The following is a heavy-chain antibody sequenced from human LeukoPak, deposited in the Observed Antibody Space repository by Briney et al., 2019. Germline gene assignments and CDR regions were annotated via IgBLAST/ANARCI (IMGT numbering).Heavy chain of an antibody. J-gene: IGHJ5*02. CDR2: ISSSSSYI. D-gene: IGHD1-26*01. V-gene: IGHV3-21*04. CDR3: AKCRIVGYPGAWFDP. Sequence: PGGSLRLSCAASGFTFSSYSMNWVRQAPGKGLEWVSSISSSSSYIYYADSVKGRFTISRDNSKNTLYLQMNSLRAEDTAVYYCAKCRIVGYPGAWFDPWGQGTLVTVSS. CDR1: GFTFSSYS.